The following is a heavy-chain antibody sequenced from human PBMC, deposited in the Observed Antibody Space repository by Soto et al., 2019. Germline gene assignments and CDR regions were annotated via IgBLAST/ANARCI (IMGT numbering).Heavy chain of an antibody. Sequence: QVQLVQSGAEVKKPGASVKVSCKVSGYTLTELSMHWVRQAPGKGLEWMGGFDPEDGETIYAQKFQGRVTMTADTSTETAYMELRSLRSEDTAVYYCATHYYDSSGLTYWGQGTLVTVSS. CDR2: FDPEDGET. V-gene: IGHV1-24*01. D-gene: IGHD3-22*01. CDR1: GYTLTELS. CDR3: ATHYYDSSGLTY. J-gene: IGHJ4*02.